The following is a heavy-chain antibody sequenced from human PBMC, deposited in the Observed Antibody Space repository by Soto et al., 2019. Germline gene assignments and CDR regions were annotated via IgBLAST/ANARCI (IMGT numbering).Heavy chain of an antibody. D-gene: IGHD2-15*01. CDR3: ARGLECRGYCLNKPTWFAP. V-gene: IGHV1-69*06. J-gene: IGHJ5*02. CDR2: IIPIFGTP. CDR1: GGTFSTYT. Sequence: GASVKFSCKASGGTFSTYTFSWVRQAPGQGLEWVGRIIPIFGTPYYSQKFQGRVTITADKSTSTVYMELSSLRSDDTAVYFCARGLECRGYCLNKPTWFAPWGQGTLVTVSS.